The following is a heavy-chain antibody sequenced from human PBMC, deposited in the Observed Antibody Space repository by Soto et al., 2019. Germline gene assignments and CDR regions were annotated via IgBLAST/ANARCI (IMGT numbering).Heavy chain of an antibody. J-gene: IGHJ5*02. CDR2: MNPNSGNT. D-gene: IGHD6-13*01. V-gene: IGHV1-8*01. CDR3: ARGRTNSKFTAARWWFDP. Sequence: ALVKVSCKASGYTFTSYDINWVRQATGQGLEWMGWMNPNSGNTGYAQKFQGRVTMTRNTSISTAYMELSSLRSEDTAVYYCARGRTNSKFTAARWWFDPWGQGTLVTVSS. CDR1: GYTFTSYD.